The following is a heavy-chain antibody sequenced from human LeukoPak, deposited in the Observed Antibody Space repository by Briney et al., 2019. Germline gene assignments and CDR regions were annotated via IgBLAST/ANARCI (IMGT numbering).Heavy chain of an antibody. CDR2: ISSSSSYI. D-gene: IGHD6-19*01. CDR3: ARQYSSGWCEGLDWFDP. CDR1: GFTFSSYS. Sequence: GGSLRLSCAASGFTFSSYSMNWVRQAPGKGLEWVSSISSSSSYIYYADSVKGRFTISRDNAKNSLYLQMNSLRAEDTAVYYCARQYSSGWCEGLDWFDPWGQGTLVTVSS. J-gene: IGHJ5*02. V-gene: IGHV3-21*01.